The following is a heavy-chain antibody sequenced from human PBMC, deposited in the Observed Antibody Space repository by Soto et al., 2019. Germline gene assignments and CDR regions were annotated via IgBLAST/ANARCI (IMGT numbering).Heavy chain of an antibody. CDR2: ISYDGSNK. V-gene: IGHV3-30*18. D-gene: IGHD6-13*01. CDR3: AKEGGRAAAGTFDY. CDR1: GFTFSSYG. Sequence: LRLSCAASGFTFSSYGMHWVRQAPGKGLEWVAVISYDGSNKYYADSVKGRFTISRDNSKNTLYLQMNSLRAEDTAVYYCAKEGGRAAAGTFDYWGQGTLVTVSS. J-gene: IGHJ4*02.